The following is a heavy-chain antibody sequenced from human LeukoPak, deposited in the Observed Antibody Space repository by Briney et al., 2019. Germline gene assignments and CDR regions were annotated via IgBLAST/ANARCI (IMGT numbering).Heavy chain of an antibody. Sequence: GGSLRLSCAASGFIYSSCWMRWVRQAPGKGLEWVANIKQDGTEKYYVDSVNDRFTKSRDNAKNSLYLQMNSLRAEQTAVYYCTGGAAGPHDFHYSSQGTLVTVSS. CDR1: GFIYSSCW. J-gene: IGHJ4*02. CDR2: IKQDGTEK. CDR3: TGGAAGPHDFHY. D-gene: IGHD6-13*01. V-gene: IGHV3-7*03.